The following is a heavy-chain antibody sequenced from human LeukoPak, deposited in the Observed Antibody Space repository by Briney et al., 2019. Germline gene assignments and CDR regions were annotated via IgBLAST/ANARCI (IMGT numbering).Heavy chain of an antibody. V-gene: IGHV1-2*02. D-gene: IGHD5-24*01. CDR3: ARRTAYPTLSHYYYMDV. CDR2: INPNSGGT. J-gene: IGHJ6*03. CDR1: GYTFTGHS. Sequence: ASVKVSCKASGYTFTGHSIHWVRQAPGQGLEWMGWINPNSGGTNYAQKFQGKVTMTRDTSISTAYMELSRVRSEDTAVYYCARRTAYPTLSHYYYMDVWGKGTTVTVSS.